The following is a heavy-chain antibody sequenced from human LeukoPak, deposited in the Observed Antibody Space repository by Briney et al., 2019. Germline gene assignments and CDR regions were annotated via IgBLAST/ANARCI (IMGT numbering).Heavy chain of an antibody. J-gene: IGHJ4*02. D-gene: IGHD5-18*01. CDR1: GFTFSSYG. CDR3: ARDGGGYSYGYFDY. Sequence: PGGSLRLSCAASGFTFSSYGMHWVRQAPGKGLEWVAVIWYDGSNKYYADSVKGRFTISRDNSKNTLYLQMNSLRAEDTAVYYCARDGGGYSYGYFDYWGQGTLVTVSS. V-gene: IGHV3-33*01. CDR2: IWYDGSNK.